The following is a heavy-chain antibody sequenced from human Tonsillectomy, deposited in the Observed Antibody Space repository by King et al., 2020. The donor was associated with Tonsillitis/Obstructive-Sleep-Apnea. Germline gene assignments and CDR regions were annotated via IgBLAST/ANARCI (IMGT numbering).Heavy chain of an antibody. D-gene: IGHD3-10*01. CDR3: AKGSGDRRGWFEQNWFDP. J-gene: IGHJ5*02. V-gene: IGHV3-23*04. CDR1: GFTFSSYA. Sequence: VQLVESGGGLVQPGGSLRLSCAASGFTFSSYAMNWVRQAPGKGLEWVSAISASGGAVYYADFVKGRFTISRDNSRHTLYLQVNSLRAEDSAVYYCAKGSGDRRGWFEQNWFDPWGLGTLVTVSS. CDR2: ISASGGAV.